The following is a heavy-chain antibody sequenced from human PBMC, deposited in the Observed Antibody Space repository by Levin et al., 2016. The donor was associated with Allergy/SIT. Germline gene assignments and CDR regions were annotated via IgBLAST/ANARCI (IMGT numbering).Heavy chain of an antibody. V-gene: IGHV5-51*01. CDR2: IYPGDSDT. Sequence: VRQMPGKGLEWMGIIYPGDSDTRYSPSFQGQVTISADKSISTAYLQWSSLKASDTAMYYCARQGGVCGSGGSCYYYGMDVWGQGTTVTVSS. J-gene: IGHJ6*02. D-gene: IGHD2-15*01. CDR3: ARQGGVCGSGGSCYYYGMDV.